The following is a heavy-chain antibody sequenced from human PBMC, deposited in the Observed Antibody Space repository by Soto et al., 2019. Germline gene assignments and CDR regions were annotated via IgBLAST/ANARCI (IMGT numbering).Heavy chain of an antibody. CDR2: ISAYNGDT. CDR1: GYTFTSYA. J-gene: IGHJ4*02. CDR3: ARDLPRSMTAAAGSY. D-gene: IGHD6-13*01. Sequence: QVQLVQSGAEVKKPGASVKVSCKASGYTFTSYAFSWVRQAPGQGLEWMGWISAYNGDTNYAQRLQGRVTMTTDTSTSTAYMELRNLRSDDTAVYYCARDLPRSMTAAAGSYWGQGTEVTVSS. V-gene: IGHV1-18*01.